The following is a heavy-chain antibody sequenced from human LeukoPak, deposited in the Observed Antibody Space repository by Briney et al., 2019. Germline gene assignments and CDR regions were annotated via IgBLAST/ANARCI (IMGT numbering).Heavy chain of an antibody. D-gene: IGHD2-21*02. J-gene: IGHJ3*02. V-gene: IGHV1-3*01. Sequence: ASVKVSCKASGYTFTSYAMHWVRHAPAQRLEWMGWINARNDNTKYSQKFQGRVTITRDTSASTAYMELSSLRSEDTAVYYCARDIVVVTANGREDDAFDIWGQGTMVTVSS. CDR1: GYTFTSYA. CDR3: ARDIVVVTANGREDDAFDI. CDR2: INARNDNT.